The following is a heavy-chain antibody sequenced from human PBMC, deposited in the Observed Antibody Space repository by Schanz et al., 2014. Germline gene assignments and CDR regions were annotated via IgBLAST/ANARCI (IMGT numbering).Heavy chain of an antibody. D-gene: IGHD3-3*01. V-gene: IGHV3-48*01. CDR2: IRSSSTPI. J-gene: IGHJ4*02. Sequence: EVQLVESGGGLVKPGGSLRLSCAASGFSVGNKYMNWVRQAPGKGPEWVSYIRSSSTPIYYADSVKGRFTMSRDNAKNSVFLQMNSLRAEDTAVYYCVRDSFFAFDYWGQGTLVTVSS. CDR3: VRDSFFAFDY. CDR1: GFSVGNKY.